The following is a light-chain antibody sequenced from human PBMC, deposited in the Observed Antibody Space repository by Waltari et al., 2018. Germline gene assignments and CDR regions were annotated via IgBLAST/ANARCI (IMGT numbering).Light chain of an antibody. V-gene: IGLV1-44*01. CDR3: AAWDDSLNGRWV. J-gene: IGLJ3*02. Sequence: QSVLTQPPSASGTPGQGVTISCSGGPSNIGNNVVNWYQQVPGKAPKLLIYRSDRRPAGVPDRFSGSKSGTSASLAISGLQSEDEADYYCAAWDDSLNGRWVFGGGTKVTVL. CDR1: PSNIGNNV. CDR2: RSD.